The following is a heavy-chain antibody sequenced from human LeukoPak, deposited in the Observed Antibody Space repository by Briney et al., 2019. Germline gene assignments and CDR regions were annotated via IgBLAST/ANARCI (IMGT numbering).Heavy chain of an antibody. V-gene: IGHV3-33*01. D-gene: IGHD4-11*01. Sequence: PGGSLRLSCAASGFIFSHYGMHWVRQAPGKGLEWVAVIWSDGSNRFYAGSVKGRFTTSRDNAQNTVFLQMNSLRGEDTAVYYCARDAQRGFDYSNSLRYWGHGILVTVSS. CDR1: GFIFSHYG. J-gene: IGHJ4*01. CDR3: ARDAQRGFDYSNSLRY. CDR2: IWSDGSNR.